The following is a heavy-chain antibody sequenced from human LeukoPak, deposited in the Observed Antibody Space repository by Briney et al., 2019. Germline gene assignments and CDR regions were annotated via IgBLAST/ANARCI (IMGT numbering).Heavy chain of an antibody. J-gene: IGHJ4*02. CDR3: AKGSGRYWTFFDF. CDR1: GFTFGDYA. V-gene: IGHV3-9*01. Sequence: GGSLRLSCSVSGFTFGDYAMHWVRQAPGKGLEWVSGISWSSGSIDYVESVKGRFTISRDNAENSLYLQMNSLRPEDTALYYCAKGSGRYWTFFDFWGQGTLVAVSS. CDR2: ISWSSGSI. D-gene: IGHD1-26*01.